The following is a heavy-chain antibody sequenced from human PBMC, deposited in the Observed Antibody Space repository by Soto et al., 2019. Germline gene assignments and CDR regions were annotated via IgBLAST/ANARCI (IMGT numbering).Heavy chain of an antibody. J-gene: IGHJ4*02. CDR1: GGSISSSSYY. D-gene: IGHD5-18*01. Sequence: PSETLSLTCSVSGGSISSSSYYWGWIRQPPGKGLEWIGSIYYSGSTYYNPSLKSRVTISVDTSKNQFSLKMTSVTAAATAVYYCASNSYRCTFYDYWGQGTLVTVSS. CDR2: IYYSGST. V-gene: IGHV4-39*01. CDR3: ASNSYRCTFYDY.